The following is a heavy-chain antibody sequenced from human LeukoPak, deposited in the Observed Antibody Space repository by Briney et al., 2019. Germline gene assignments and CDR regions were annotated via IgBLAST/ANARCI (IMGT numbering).Heavy chain of an antibody. V-gene: IGHV4-34*01. J-gene: IGHJ4*02. D-gene: IGHD2-2*01. CDR3: ARGVGDIVVVPAATSYYFDY. CDR2: INHSGST. CDR1: GGSFSGYY. Sequence: NPSETLSLTCAVYGGSFSGYYWSWIRQPPGKGLEWIGEINHSGSTNYNPSLKSRVTISVDTSKNQFSLKLSSVTAADTAAYYCARGVGDIVVVPAATSYYFDYWGQGTLVTVSS.